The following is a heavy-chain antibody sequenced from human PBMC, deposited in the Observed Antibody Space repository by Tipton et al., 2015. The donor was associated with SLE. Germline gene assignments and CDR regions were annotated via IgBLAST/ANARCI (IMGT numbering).Heavy chain of an antibody. CDR2: IHISGSA. D-gene: IGHD6-19*01. J-gene: IGHJ4*02. V-gene: IGHV4-4*07. CDR3: ASGVISGWYDFDY. CDR1: GVSISTYY. Sequence: TLSLTCTVSGVSISTYYWSWIRQPAGKGLEWIGRIHISGSADYISSLKSRVSMSVDTSKNQFSLKLTSATAADTAVYYCASGVISGWYDFDYWGQGSLVTVSS.